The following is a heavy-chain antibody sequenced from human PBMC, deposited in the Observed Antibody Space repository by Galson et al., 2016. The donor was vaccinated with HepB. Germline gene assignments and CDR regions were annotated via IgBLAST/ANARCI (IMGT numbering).Heavy chain of an antibody. J-gene: IGHJ4*02. CDR1: GFPFSNYW. D-gene: IGHD6-13*01. Sequence: SLRLSCAASGFPFSNYWMHWVRQAPGKGPVWVSRINSDGSSTTYADSVKGRFTISRDNAKSTLYLQMNSLRAEDTALYYCTRVHREGIAAAGLQIWGQGTLVIVSS. CDR2: INSDGSST. CDR3: TRVHREGIAAAGLQI. V-gene: IGHV3-74*01.